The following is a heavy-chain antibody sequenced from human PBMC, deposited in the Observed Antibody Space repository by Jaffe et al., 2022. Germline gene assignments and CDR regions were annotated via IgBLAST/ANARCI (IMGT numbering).Heavy chain of an antibody. CDR1: GFTFSSYW. D-gene: IGHD6-19*01. Sequence: EVQLVESGGGLVQPGGSLRLSCAASGFTFSSYWMSWVRQAPGKGLEWVANIKQDGSEKYYVDSVKGRFTISRDNAKNSLYLQMNSLRAEDTAVYYCARLSGWYSDAFDIWGQGTMVTVSS. J-gene: IGHJ3*02. CDR2: IKQDGSEK. CDR3: ARLSGWYSDAFDI. V-gene: IGHV3-7*01.